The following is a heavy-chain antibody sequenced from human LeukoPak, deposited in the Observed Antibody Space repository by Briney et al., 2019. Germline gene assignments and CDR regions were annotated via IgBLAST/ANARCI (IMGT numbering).Heavy chain of an antibody. V-gene: IGHV3-64D*06. CDR2: ISQNGDNT. Sequence: GGSLRLSCSVSGFSFSSYVLHWVRQAPGKGLESVSGISQNGDNTYYADSVKGRFTISRDNAKNSLSLQMSSLRAEDTAVYYCANEMNWSFGYWGQGTLVTVSS. D-gene: IGHD1-1*01. CDR1: GFSFSSYV. J-gene: IGHJ4*02. CDR3: ANEMNWSFGY.